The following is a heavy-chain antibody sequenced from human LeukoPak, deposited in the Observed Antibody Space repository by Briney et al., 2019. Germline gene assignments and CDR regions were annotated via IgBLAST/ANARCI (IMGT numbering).Heavy chain of an antibody. J-gene: IGHJ4*02. CDR2: IYYSGST. D-gene: IGHD5-18*01. CDR1: GGSISSYY. Sequence: PSETLSPTCTVSGGSISSYYWSWIRQPPGKGLEWIGHIYYSGSTNYNPSLKSRVTISVDTSKNQFPLKLSSVTAADTAVYYCARVARGYSYGSPFDYWGQGTLVTVSS. V-gene: IGHV4-59*01. CDR3: ARVARGYSYGSPFDY.